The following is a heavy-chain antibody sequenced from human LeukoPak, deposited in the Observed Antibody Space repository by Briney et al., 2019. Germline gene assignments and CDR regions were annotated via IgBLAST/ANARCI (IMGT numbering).Heavy chain of an antibody. J-gene: IGHJ4*02. CDR3: ARDMYYYGSGSYRFDY. D-gene: IGHD3-10*01. V-gene: IGHV4-59*12. CDR1: GGSISSYY. CDR2: MYYSGST. Sequence: SETLSLTCTVSGGSISSYYWSWIRQPPGKGLEWIGYMYYSGSTNYNPSLKSRVTISVDTSKNQFSLNLTSVTAADTAVYYCARDMYYYGSGSYRFDYWGQGTLVTVSS.